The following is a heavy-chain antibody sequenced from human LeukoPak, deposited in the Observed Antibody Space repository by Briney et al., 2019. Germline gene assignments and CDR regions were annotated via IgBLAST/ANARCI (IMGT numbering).Heavy chain of an antibody. CDR3: ARNVTDCSSGSCYKMDY. Sequence: GGSLRLSCAASGFTLDDSGMSWVRQAPGKGLEWVSGINWNGGSTGYADSVKGRFTISRDNAKNSLYLQMNSLRVEDTALYYCARNVTDCSSGSCYKMDYWGQGTLVTASS. CDR2: INWNGGST. J-gene: IGHJ4*02. CDR1: GFTLDDSG. V-gene: IGHV3-20*04. D-gene: IGHD2-15*01.